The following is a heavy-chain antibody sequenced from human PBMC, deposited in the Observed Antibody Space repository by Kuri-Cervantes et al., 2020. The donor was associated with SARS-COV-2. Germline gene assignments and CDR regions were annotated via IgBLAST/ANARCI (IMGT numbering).Heavy chain of an antibody. CDR3: ARMMITMVRGVSFPGHNDY. Sequence: SETLSLTCAVYGGSFSGYYWSWIRQPPGKGLEWIGEINHSGSTNYNPSLKSRVTISVGTSKNQFSLKLSSVTAADTAVYYCARMMITMVRGVSFPGHNDYWGQGTLVTVSS. V-gene: IGHV4-34*01. CDR1: GGSFSGYY. J-gene: IGHJ4*02. CDR2: INHSGST. D-gene: IGHD3-10*01.